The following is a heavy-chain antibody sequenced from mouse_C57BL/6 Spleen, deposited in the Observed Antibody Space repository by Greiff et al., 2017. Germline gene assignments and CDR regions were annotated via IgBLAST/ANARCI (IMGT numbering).Heavy chain of an antibody. CDR3: TRYGSSYDWYFDV. CDR1: GYTFTDYE. J-gene: IGHJ1*03. Sequence: QVHVKQSGAELVRPGASVTLSCKASGYTFTDYEMHWVKQTPVHGLEWIGAIDPETGGTAYNQKFKGKAILTADKSSSTAYVELRSLTSEDSAVYYCTRYGSSYDWYFDVWGTGTTVTVSS. CDR2: IDPETGGT. V-gene: IGHV1-15*01. D-gene: IGHD1-1*01.